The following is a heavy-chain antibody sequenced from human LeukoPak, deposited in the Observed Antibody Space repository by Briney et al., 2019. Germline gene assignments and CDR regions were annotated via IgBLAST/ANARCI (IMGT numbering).Heavy chain of an antibody. Sequence: GASVKVSCKASGGTFSSYAISWVRQAPGQGLEWMGGIIPIFGTANYAQKFQGRVTITADESTSTAYMELSSLRSEDTAVYYCARAKNYDSSGYYYTPTNWFDPWGQGTLVTVSS. V-gene: IGHV1-69*13. D-gene: IGHD3-22*01. CDR2: IIPIFGTA. CDR1: GGTFSSYA. CDR3: ARAKNYDSSGYYYTPTNWFDP. J-gene: IGHJ5*02.